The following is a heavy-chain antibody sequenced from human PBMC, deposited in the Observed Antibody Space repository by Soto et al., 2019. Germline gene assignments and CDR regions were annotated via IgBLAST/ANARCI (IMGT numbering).Heavy chain of an antibody. V-gene: IGHV1-69*13. J-gene: IGHJ4*02. CDR3: ARGGFRSSGWLPHFDY. CDR1: GGTFSSYA. Sequence: ASVKVSGKASGGTFSSYAISWVRQAPGQGLEWMGGIIPIFGTANYAQKFQGRVTITADESTSTAYMELSSLRSEDTAVYYCARGGFRSSGWLPHFDYWGQGTLVTVSS. D-gene: IGHD6-19*01. CDR2: IIPIFGTA.